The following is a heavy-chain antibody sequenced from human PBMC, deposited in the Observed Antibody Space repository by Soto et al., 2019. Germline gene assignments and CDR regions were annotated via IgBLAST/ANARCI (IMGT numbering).Heavy chain of an antibody. J-gene: IGHJ4*02. V-gene: IGHV1-46*01. CDR2: INPNGYAS. CDR3: ARDLHGAFTTMVY. D-gene: IGHD5-18*01. Sequence: QVQMVQSGAEVKKPGASVKLSCKASGYTFMNYYIHWVRQAPGQGLEWLGIINPNGYASTFAKKFQGRPTVTRDTSTSTVYMELGSLSSEDTAVYYCARDLHGAFTTMVYWGQGSLVTVSS. CDR1: GYTFMNYY.